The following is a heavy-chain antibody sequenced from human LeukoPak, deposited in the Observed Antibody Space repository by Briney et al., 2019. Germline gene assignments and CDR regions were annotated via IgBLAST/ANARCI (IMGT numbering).Heavy chain of an antibody. V-gene: IGHV4-59*12. Sequence: SETLSLTCTVSGGSMSPYHWGWIRQPPGKGLEWTGYIYYSGSTNYNPSLKSRVTMSVDTSKNQFSLKLSSVTAADTAVYYCARGGAIPVYYYYGMDVWGQGTTVTVSS. CDR3: ARGGAIPVYYYYGMDV. CDR1: GGSMSPYH. D-gene: IGHD1-26*01. J-gene: IGHJ6*02. CDR2: IYYSGST.